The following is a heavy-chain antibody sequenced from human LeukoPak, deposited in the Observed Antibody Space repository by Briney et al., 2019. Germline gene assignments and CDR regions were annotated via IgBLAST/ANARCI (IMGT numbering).Heavy chain of an antibody. V-gene: IGHV3-33*01. CDR1: GFTFSSYG. CDR2: IWYDGSNK. CDR3: ARDYSGPFDY. Sequence: GGSLRLSCAAPGFTFSSYGMHWVRQAPVKGLEWVAVIWYDGSNKYYADSVKGRFTISRDNSKNTLYLQMNSLRAEDTAVYYCARDYSGPFDYWGQGTLVTVSS. J-gene: IGHJ4*02. D-gene: IGHD5-18*01.